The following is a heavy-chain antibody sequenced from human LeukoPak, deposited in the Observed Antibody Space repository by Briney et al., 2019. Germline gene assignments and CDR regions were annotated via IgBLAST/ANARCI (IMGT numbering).Heavy chain of an antibody. V-gene: IGHV3-30-3*01. Sequence: QTGGSLRLSCAASGFTFSSYAMHWVRQAPGKGLEWVAVISYDGSNKYYADSVKGRFTISRDNSKNTLYLQMNSLRAEDTAVYYCARDQRFLEWLTYYHYYGMDVWGQGTTVTVSS. CDR1: GFTFSSYA. J-gene: IGHJ6*02. D-gene: IGHD3-3*01. CDR3: ARDQRFLEWLTYYHYYGMDV. CDR2: ISYDGSNK.